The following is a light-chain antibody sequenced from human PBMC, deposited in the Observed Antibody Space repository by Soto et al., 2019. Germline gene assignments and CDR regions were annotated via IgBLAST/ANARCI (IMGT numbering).Light chain of an antibody. Sequence: ILMTQSPATVSVSPGESATLSCRASQKIYYNVAWYQHRPGQAPRLLIYRASTRAPGVPARFSGSGSGTEFTLTISSLKPEDFTVYSCLQYHNLWAFGQGTKVYI. V-gene: IGKV3-15*01. CDR3: LQYHNLWA. CDR1: QKIYYN. J-gene: IGKJ1*01. CDR2: RAS.